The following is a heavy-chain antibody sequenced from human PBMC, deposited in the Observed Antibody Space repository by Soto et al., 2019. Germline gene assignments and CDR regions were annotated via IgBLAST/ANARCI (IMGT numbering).Heavy chain of an antibody. CDR3: VKLDEILSGYYDAFDV. V-gene: IGHV1-24*01. J-gene: IGHJ3*01. CDR1: GYSLTELS. CDR2: FDPEDDET. D-gene: IGHD3-9*01. Sequence: VKVSCKVSGYSLTELSIHWVRQAPGKGLEWMGGFDPEDDETFFAQRFQGRVTMTEDTSTDTAYMELSNLRSEDTAIYYCVKLDEILSGYYDAFDVWGQGTMVTVSS.